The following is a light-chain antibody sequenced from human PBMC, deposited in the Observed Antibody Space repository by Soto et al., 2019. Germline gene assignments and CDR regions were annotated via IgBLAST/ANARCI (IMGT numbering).Light chain of an antibody. J-gene: IGLJ3*02. CDR3: CAYAGGTTWV. V-gene: IGLV2-23*01. CDR1: SSDVGSYNL. CDR2: EGG. Sequence: QSALTQPASVSGSPGQSITISCTGTSSDVGSYNLVSWYQQHPGKAPKLMIYEGGKRPSGVSDRFSGSKSGNTASLTISGLQAEDEADYYCCAYAGGTTWVFGGGAKLIVL.